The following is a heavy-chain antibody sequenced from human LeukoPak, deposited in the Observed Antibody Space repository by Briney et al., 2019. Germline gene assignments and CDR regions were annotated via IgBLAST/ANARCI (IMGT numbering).Heavy chain of an antibody. D-gene: IGHD6-13*01. V-gene: IGHV5-51*01. CDR2: IYPGDSDT. CDR1: GYSFSSYW. Sequence: GESLKISFKGSGYSFSSYWIGWVRQMPGKGLEWMGIIYPGDSDTRYSPSFQGQVTISADKSITTAYLQWSSLKASDTAMYYCARRRAATDDFDYWGQGTLVTVSS. CDR3: ARRRAATDDFDY. J-gene: IGHJ4*02.